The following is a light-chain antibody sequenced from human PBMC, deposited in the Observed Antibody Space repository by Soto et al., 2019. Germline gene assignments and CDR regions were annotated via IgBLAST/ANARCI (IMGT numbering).Light chain of an antibody. V-gene: IGLV2-14*01. CDR1: SSDVGGYNY. J-gene: IGLJ2*01. Sequence: QSALTQPASVSASPGQSITISCTGTSSDVGGYNYVSWYQQHPGKAPKVIIYEVSNRPSGVSNRFSGSKSGNTASLTISGLQAEDEADYYCCSYTRSTTVVFGGGTKLTVL. CDR2: EVS. CDR3: CSYTRSTTVV.